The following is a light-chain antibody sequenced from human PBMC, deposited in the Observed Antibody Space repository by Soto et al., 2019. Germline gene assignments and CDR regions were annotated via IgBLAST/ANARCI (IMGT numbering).Light chain of an antibody. CDR1: SSDGGDYKD. J-gene: IGLJ1*01. Sequence: QSVLTQPASVSGSPGQSITISCTGTSSDGGDYKDVSWYQQHPGKAPKLMYEVTYRPSGVSNRFSGSKSGNTASLTISGLQAEDEADYYCSSYTTSSTVFGTGTKLTVL. V-gene: IGLV2-14*01. CDR3: SSYTTSSTV. CDR2: EVT.